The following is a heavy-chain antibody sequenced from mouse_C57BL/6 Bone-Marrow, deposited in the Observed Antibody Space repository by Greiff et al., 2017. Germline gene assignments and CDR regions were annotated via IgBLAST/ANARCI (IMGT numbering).Heavy chain of an antibody. J-gene: IGHJ4*01. CDR2: INPGSGGT. Sequence: QVQLQQSGAELVRPGTSVKVSCKASGYAFTNYLIEWVKQRPGQGLEWIGVINPGSGGTNYNEKFKGKATLTADKSSSTAYMQLSSLTSEDSAVYFCARPELTGPYYYAMDYWGQGTSVTVSS. CDR3: ARPELTGPYYYAMDY. V-gene: IGHV1-54*01. CDR1: GYAFTNYL. D-gene: IGHD4-1*01.